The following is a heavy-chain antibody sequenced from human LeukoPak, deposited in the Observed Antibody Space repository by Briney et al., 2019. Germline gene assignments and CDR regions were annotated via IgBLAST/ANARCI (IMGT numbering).Heavy chain of an antibody. CDR3: AKAVGDSSGYSDAFDI. Sequence: GGSLRLSCTASGFAFGDYPMSWFRQAPGKGLEWVSAISGSGGSTYYADSVKGRFTISRDNSKNTLYLQMNSLRAEDTAVYYCAKAVGDSSGYSDAFDIWGQGTMVTVSS. V-gene: IGHV3-23*01. J-gene: IGHJ3*02. D-gene: IGHD3-22*01. CDR1: GFAFGDYP. CDR2: ISGSGGST.